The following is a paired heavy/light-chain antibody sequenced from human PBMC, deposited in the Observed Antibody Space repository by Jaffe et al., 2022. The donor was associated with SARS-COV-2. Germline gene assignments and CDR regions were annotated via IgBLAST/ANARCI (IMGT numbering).Heavy chain of an antibody. Sequence: EVQLLESGGGLVQPGGSLRLSCAASGFTFSSYAMSWVRQAPGKGLEWVSAISGSGGSTYYADSVKGRFTISRDNSKNTLYLQMNSLRAEDTAVYYCAKAEWEVPAAKVVSYYYGMDVWGQGTTVTVSS. J-gene: IGHJ6*02. CDR1: GFTFSSYA. D-gene: IGHD2-2*01. CDR3: AKAEWEVPAAKVVSYYYGMDV. V-gene: IGHV3-23*01. CDR2: ISGSGGST.
Light chain of an antibody. CDR3: MQALQTNT. CDR1: QSLLHSNGYNY. CDR2: LGS. V-gene: IGKV2-28*01. Sequence: DIVMTQSPLSLPVTPGEPASISCRSSQSLLHSNGYNYLDWYLQKPGQSPQLLIYLGSNRASGVPDRFSGSGSGTDFTLKISRVEAEDVGVYYCMQALQTNTFGQGTKLEIK. J-gene: IGKJ2*01.